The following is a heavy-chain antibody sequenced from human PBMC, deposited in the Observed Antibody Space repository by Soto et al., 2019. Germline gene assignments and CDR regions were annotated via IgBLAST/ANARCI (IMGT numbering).Heavy chain of an antibody. CDR2: ISYDGSNK. V-gene: IGHV3-30*18. J-gene: IGHJ6*02. CDR3: AKVLRYFDWPMDV. CDR1: GFTFISYG. D-gene: IGHD3-9*01. Sequence: GGSLRLSCAASGFTFISYGMHWVRQAPGKGLEWVAVISYDGSNKYYADSVKGRFTISRDNSKNTLYLQMNSLRAEDTAVYYCAKVLRYFDWPMDVWGQGTTVTVSS.